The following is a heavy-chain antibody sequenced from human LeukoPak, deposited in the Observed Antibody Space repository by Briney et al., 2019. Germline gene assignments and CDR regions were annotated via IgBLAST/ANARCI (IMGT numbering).Heavy chain of an antibody. CDR3: TRRYDILTGPPDY. J-gene: IGHJ4*02. Sequence: GGSLRLSCAASGFTFSGSAMHWVRQASGKGLEWVGRIRSKANSHATAYAASVKGRFTISRDDSKNTAYLQMNSLKTEDTAVYYCTRRYDILTGPPDYWGQGTLVTVSS. CDR1: GFTFSGSA. V-gene: IGHV3-73*01. D-gene: IGHD3-9*01. CDR2: IRSKANSHAT.